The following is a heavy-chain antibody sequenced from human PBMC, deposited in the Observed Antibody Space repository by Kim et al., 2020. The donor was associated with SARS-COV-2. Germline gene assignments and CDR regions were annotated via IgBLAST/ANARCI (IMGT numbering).Heavy chain of an antibody. D-gene: IGHD2-15*01. CDR1: GYTFTSYG. Sequence: ASVKVSCKASGYTFTSYGISWVRQAPGQGLEWMGWISAYNGNTNYAQKLQGRVTMTTDTSTSTAYMELRSLRSDDTAVYYCARAPVVVVVAASFDYWGQGTLVTVSS. CDR3: ARAPVVVVVAASFDY. CDR2: ISAYNGNT. V-gene: IGHV1-18*01. J-gene: IGHJ4*02.